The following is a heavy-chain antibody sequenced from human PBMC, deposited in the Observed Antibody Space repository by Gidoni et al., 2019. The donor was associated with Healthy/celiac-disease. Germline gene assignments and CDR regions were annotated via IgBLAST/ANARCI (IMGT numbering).Heavy chain of an antibody. Sequence: EVQLVESGGGLVKPGGSLRLSCAASGFTFSNAWLSWVRQAPGKGLEWVGRIKSKTDGGTTDYAAPVKGRFTISRDDSKNTLYLQMNSLKTEDTAVYYCTTDGHFIVVVIEQLDIWGQGTMVTVSS. J-gene: IGHJ3*02. CDR2: IKSKTDGGTT. V-gene: IGHV3-15*01. D-gene: IGHD2-21*01. CDR1: GFTFSNAW. CDR3: TTDGHFIVVVIEQLDI.